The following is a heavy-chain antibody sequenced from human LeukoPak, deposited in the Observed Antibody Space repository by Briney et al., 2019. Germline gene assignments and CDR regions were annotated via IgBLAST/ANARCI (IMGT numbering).Heavy chain of an antibody. Sequence: HPGGSLRLSCAASGFTFSSYAMHWVRQAPGKGLEYVSAISSNGGSTYYANSVKGRFTISRDDSKNTLYLQMNSLKTEDTAVYYCTTATTWPRLLWFGELLSYYYYYMDVWGKGTTVTVSS. J-gene: IGHJ6*03. D-gene: IGHD3-10*01. CDR3: TTATTWPRLLWFGELLSYYYYYMDV. V-gene: IGHV3-64*01. CDR1: GFTFSSYA. CDR2: ISSNGGST.